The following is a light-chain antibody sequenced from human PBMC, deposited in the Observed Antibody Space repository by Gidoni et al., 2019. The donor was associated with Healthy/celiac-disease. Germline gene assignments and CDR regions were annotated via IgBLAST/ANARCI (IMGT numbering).Light chain of an antibody. J-gene: IGKJ2*01. V-gene: IGKV3-11*01. CDR3: QQRSNWHT. CDR2: DAS. CDR1: QSVSIS. Sequence: ELVLTQSPATLSLTPGARATLSCRASQSVSISLAWYQQKPGQAPRLLIYDASNRATGIPARFSGSGAGTDFTPTISSLEHEDVAVYYCQQRSNWHTFGQGTKLEIK.